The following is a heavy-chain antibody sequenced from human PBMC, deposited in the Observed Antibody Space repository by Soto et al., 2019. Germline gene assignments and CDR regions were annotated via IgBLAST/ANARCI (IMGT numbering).Heavy chain of an antibody. J-gene: IGHJ4*02. V-gene: IGHV3-21*01. Sequence: EVQLVESGGGLVKPGGSLRLSCAASGFTFSSYSMNWVRQAPGKGLEWVSSISSSNSYIYYADSVKGRFTISRDNAKNSLYLQMNSLRAEDTAVYYCARDRQQLVKPFDYWGQGTLVTVSS. CDR2: ISSSNSYI. CDR3: ARDRQQLVKPFDY. D-gene: IGHD6-13*01. CDR1: GFTFSSYS.